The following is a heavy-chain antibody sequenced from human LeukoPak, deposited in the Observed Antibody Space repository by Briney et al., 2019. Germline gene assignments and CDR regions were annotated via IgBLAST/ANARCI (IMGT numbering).Heavy chain of an antibody. V-gene: IGHV3-33*06. CDR1: GFTFSNYG. CDR2: IWNDGTYA. D-gene: IGHD1-26*01. J-gene: IGHJ4*02. CDR3: AKPTRGGGGSFLIEQ. Sequence: PGRSLRLSCAASGFTFSNYGMHWVRQTPDKGLEWVAIIWNDGTYAYYADSVKGRFTISRDNSKNMLYLQMNSLRAEDTAVYYCAKPTRGGGGSFLIEQWGQGTLVTVSS.